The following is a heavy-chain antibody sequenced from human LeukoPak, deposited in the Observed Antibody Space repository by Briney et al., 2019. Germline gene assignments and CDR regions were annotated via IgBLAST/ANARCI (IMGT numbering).Heavy chain of an antibody. CDR3: ARGLPVVVPAAIAY. CDR2: ISDGGGST. Sequence: GGSLRLSCAASGFTFSSYAMSWVRQAPGKGLEWVSDISDGGGSTYYADSVKGRFTISRDNSKNSLYLQMNSLRAEDTAVYYCARGLPVVVPAAIAYWGQGTLVTVSS. D-gene: IGHD2-2*02. CDR1: GFTFSSYA. V-gene: IGHV3-23*01. J-gene: IGHJ4*02.